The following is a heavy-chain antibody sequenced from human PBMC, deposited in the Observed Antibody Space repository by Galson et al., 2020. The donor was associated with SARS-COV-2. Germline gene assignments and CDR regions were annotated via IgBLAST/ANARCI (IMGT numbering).Heavy chain of an antibody. CDR2: INPSGGST. CDR3: ARDTYYDSSGYQVDAFDI. J-gene: IGHJ3*02. CDR1: GYTFTSYY. D-gene: IGHD3-22*01. V-gene: IGHV1-46*01. Sequence: ASVKVSCKASGYTFTSYYMHWVRQAPGQGLEWMGIINPSGGSTSYAQKFQGRVTMTRDTSTSTVYMELSSLRSEDTAMYYCARDTYYDSSGYQVDAFDIWGQGTMVTVSS.